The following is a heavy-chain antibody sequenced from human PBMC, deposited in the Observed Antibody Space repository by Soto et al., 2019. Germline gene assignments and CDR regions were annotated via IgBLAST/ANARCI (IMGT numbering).Heavy chain of an antibody. CDR2: INTYNGNT. J-gene: IGHJ6*02. D-gene: IGHD3-16*01. CDR1: GYTFTRYG. Sequence: QVQLVQSGAEVKNPGASVKVSCKASGYTFTRYGIGWARQAPGQGLEWMGWINTYNGNTNYAQNVQGRVTLTTDTPXSTAYMELRSLRSNDTAIYYCAMVDVYVTPSPQDVWGPGTTVIVSS. V-gene: IGHV1-18*01. CDR3: AMVDVYVTPSPQDV.